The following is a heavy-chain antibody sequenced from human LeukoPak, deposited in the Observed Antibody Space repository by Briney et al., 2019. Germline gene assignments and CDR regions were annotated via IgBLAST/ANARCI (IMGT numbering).Heavy chain of an antibody. CDR1: GFTFSSYS. J-gene: IGHJ4*02. Sequence: PGGSLRLSCAASGFTFSSYSMNWVRQAPGKGLEWVSSISSSSSYISYADSVKGRFTISGDNAKNSLYLQMNSLRAEDTAVYYCARDGHCSSTSCYIVDYWGQGTLVTVSS. CDR3: ARDGHCSSTSCYIVDY. CDR2: ISSSSSYI. V-gene: IGHV3-21*01. D-gene: IGHD2-2*02.